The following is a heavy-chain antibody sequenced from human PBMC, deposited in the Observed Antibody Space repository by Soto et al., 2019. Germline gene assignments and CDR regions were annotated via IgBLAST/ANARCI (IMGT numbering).Heavy chain of an antibody. CDR2: ITPIFGTA. Sequence: GASVKVSCKASGGTFSSYAISWVRQAPGQGLEWMGGITPIFGTANYAQKFQGRVTITADESTSTAYMELSSLTAEDSAIYYCARGSTDSYPGSRIFDFWGRGTLVTVS. CDR1: GGTFSSYA. D-gene: IGHD3-10*01. CDR3: ARGSTDSYPGSRIFDF. J-gene: IGHJ4*02. V-gene: IGHV1-69*13.